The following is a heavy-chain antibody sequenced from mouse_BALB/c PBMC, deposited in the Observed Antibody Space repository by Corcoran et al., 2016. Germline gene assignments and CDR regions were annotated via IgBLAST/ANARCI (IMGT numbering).Heavy chain of an antibody. CDR2: ISYDGSN. Sequence: DVQLQESGPGLVKPSQSLSLTCSVTGYSITSGYYWNWIRQFPGNKLEWMGYISYDGSNNYNPSLKNRISITRDTSKNQLFLKLNSVTTEDTATYYCARDGYWGQGTTLTVSS. V-gene: IGHV3-6*02. J-gene: IGHJ2*01. CDR3: ARDGY. CDR1: GYSITSGYY.